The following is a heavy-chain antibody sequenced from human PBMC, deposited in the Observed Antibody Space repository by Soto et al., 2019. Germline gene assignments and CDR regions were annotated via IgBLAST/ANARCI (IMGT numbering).Heavy chain of an antibody. CDR2: ISAYNGNT. Sequence: ASVKVSYKASGYTFTSYGISWVRQAPGQGLEWMGWISAYNGNTNYAQKLQGRVTMTTDTSTSTAYMELRSLRSDDTAVYYCARKLELRGSYYYYYDMDVWGQGTTVTVSS. CDR1: GYTFTSYG. J-gene: IGHJ6*02. CDR3: ARKLELRGSYYYYYDMDV. D-gene: IGHD1-7*01. V-gene: IGHV1-18*01.